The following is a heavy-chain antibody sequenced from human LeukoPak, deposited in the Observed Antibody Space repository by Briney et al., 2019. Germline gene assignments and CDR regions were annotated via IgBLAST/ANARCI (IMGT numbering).Heavy chain of an antibody. J-gene: IGHJ3*02. V-gene: IGHV1-18*01. Sequence: ASVKVSCKASGYTFTSYGISWVRQAPGQGLEWMGWISAYNGNTNYAQKLQGRVTMTTDTSTSTAYMELRSLRSDDTAVYYCARDLLAVTTLDAFDIWGQGTMVTVSS. CDR2: ISAYNGNT. CDR1: GYTFTSYG. D-gene: IGHD4-17*01. CDR3: ARDLLAVTTLDAFDI.